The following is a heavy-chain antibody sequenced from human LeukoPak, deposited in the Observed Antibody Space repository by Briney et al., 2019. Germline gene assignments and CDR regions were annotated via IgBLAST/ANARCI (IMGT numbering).Heavy chain of an antibody. J-gene: IGHJ4*02. Sequence: SETLSLTCTVSGGSISSSSYCWGWIRQPPGKGLEWIGSIYYSGSTYYNPSLNSRVTISVDTSKNQFSLKLSSVTAADTAVYYCARESITMIVVPTFVDYWGQGTLVTVSS. CDR3: ARESITMIVVPTFVDY. D-gene: IGHD3-22*01. CDR1: GGSISSSSYC. V-gene: IGHV4-39*07. CDR2: IYYSGST.